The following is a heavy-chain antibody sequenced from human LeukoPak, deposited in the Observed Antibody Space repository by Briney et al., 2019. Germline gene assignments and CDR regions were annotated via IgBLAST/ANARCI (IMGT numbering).Heavy chain of an antibody. D-gene: IGHD3-22*01. CDR3: ARGEYYYDSSGYYFDY. Sequence: ASVKVSCKASGYTFTGYYMHRVRQAPGQGLEWMGIINPSGGSTSYAQKFQGRVTMTRDTSTSTVYMELSSLRSEDTAVYYCARGEYYYDSSGYYFDYWGQGTLVTVSS. V-gene: IGHV1-46*01. CDR1: GYTFTGYY. CDR2: INPSGGST. J-gene: IGHJ4*02.